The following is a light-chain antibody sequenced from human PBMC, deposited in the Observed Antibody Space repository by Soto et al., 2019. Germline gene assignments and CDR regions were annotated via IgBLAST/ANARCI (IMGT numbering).Light chain of an antibody. Sequence: DIQMTQSPSSLSASVGDRVTITCRASQSISSSLNWYQHKPGQAPKLLIYAASSLQSGVPSRFSGSGSGTDFTLTICSLQPEDFATYYCQQSYSTPRTFGQGTKVEIK. J-gene: IGKJ1*01. CDR3: QQSYSTPRT. CDR1: QSISSS. CDR2: AAS. V-gene: IGKV1-39*01.